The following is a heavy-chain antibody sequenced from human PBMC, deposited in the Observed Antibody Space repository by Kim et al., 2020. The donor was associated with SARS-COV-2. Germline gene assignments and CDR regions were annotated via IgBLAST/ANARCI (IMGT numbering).Heavy chain of an antibody. J-gene: IGHJ5*02. CDR3: AKDISDLVVVVGSTGGFWFDP. Sequence: PGGSLRLSCTASGFTFDDYVMHWVRHTPGKGLEWVSGISWNSRSIDYADSVKGRFTISRDNAKSSLYLQMNSLRPEDTALYYCAKDISDLVVVVGSTGGFWFDPRGQGALVTVAS. D-gene: IGHD2-15*01. CDR1: GFTFDDYV. V-gene: IGHV3-9*01. CDR2: ISWNSRSI.